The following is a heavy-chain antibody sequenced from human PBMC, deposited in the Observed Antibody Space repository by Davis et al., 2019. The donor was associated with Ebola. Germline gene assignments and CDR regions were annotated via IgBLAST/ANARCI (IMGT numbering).Heavy chain of an antibody. CDR3: AEGGTNNFLGAN. V-gene: IGHV3-23*01. CDR1: GFTFSNYA. Sequence: PGGSLRLSCAASGFTFSNYAMSWVRQAPGGGLEWVPGISASGADIKYADSVRGRFSISRDDSKNTLYLQMDSLRAEDTAVFYCAEGGTNNFLGANWGQGTLVTVSS. J-gene: IGHJ4*02. CDR2: ISASGADI. D-gene: IGHD1-1*01.